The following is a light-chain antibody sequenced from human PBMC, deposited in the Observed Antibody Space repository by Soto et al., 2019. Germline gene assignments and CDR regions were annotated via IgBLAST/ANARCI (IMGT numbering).Light chain of an antibody. J-gene: IGLJ2*01. CDR2: DDS. V-gene: IGLV3-21*02. CDR1: NIGRKS. CDR3: QVWDSSTDHRVV. Sequence: SYELTQPPSVSVAPGQTARITCGGDNIGRKSGHWYQQKPGQAPVLVVNDDSDRPSGIPERFSGSNSGNTATLTISRVEAGDEADYYCQVWDSSTDHRVVFGGGTKVTVL.